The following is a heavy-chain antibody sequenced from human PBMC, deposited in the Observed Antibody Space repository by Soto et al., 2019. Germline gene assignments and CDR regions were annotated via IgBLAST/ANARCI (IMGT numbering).Heavy chain of an antibody. CDR2: NHYSGST. J-gene: IGHJ4*02. D-gene: IGHD5-18*01. V-gene: IGHV4-61*03. CDR1: GCSIIRDDYY. CDR3: ATDAYSYFDS. Sequence: SATLSLTCTVSGCSIIRDDYYLTWMRDSPRIRLYEIGPNHYSGSTEYNPGLQSRLTLAVDTSKNDFSLKLSSVTAADTAVYYCATDAYSYFDSWGQGTQGTVSS.